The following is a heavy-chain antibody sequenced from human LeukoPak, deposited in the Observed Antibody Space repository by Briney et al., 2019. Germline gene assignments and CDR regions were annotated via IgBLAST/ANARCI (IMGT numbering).Heavy chain of an antibody. CDR1: GFTFSNYA. D-gene: IGHD4-17*01. Sequence: PGGSLRLSCTASGFTFSNYAMNWVRQAPGKGLEWVSAISGSGGSTYYADSVKGRFTISRDNSKNTLYLQMNSLRAEDTAVYYCAKCDDYGDYVGGGVDYWGQGTLVTVSS. CDR2: ISGSGGST. CDR3: AKCDDYGDYVGGGVDY. V-gene: IGHV3-23*01. J-gene: IGHJ4*02.